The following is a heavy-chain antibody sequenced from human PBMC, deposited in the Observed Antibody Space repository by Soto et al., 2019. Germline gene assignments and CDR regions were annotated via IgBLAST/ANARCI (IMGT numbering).Heavy chain of an antibody. V-gene: IGHV3-30*18. CDR3: AKVRYSSSEDYYYYYGMDV. CDR2: ISYDGSNK. D-gene: IGHD6-13*01. Sequence: SLRLSCAASGFTFGSYGLPWVRQAPGKRLESVAVISYDGSNKYCADSVKGRFTSSRDNSKKTLYLQMNSLRAEDTAVYYCAKVRYSSSEDYYYYYGMDVWGQGATVTVSS. CDR1: GFTFGSYG. J-gene: IGHJ6*02.